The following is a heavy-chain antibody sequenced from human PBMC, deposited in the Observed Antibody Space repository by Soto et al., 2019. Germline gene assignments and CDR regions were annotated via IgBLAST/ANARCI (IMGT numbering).Heavy chain of an antibody. CDR3: AKDYSNYYFDY. CDR2: ISGSGGST. D-gene: IGHD4-4*01. CDR1: GFTFSSYA. V-gene: IGHV3-23*01. J-gene: IGHJ4*02. Sequence: GGSLRLSCAASGFTFSSYAMIWVRQAPGKGLEWVSAISGSGGSTDYADSVKGRFTISRDNSKNTLYLQMNSLRAEDTAVYYCAKDYSNYYFDYWGQGTLVTVSS.